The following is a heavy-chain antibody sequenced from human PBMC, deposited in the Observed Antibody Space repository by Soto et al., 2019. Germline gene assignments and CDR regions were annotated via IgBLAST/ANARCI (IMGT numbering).Heavy chain of an antibody. CDR2: ISYDGSNK. CDR1: GFTFSSYA. CDR3: ARGERSYSSSWYIDY. J-gene: IGHJ4*02. V-gene: IGHV3-30-3*01. D-gene: IGHD6-13*01. Sequence: GGSLRLSCAASGFTFSSYAMHWVRQAPGKGLEWVAVISYDGSNKYYADSVKGRFTISRDNSKNTLYLQMNSLRAEDTAVYYCARGERSYSSSWYIDYWGQGTLVTVSS.